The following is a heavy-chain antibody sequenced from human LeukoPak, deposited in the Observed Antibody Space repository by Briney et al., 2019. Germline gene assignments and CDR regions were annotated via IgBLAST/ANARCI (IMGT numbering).Heavy chain of an antibody. CDR1: GFTFSSYA. CDR3: AKDLTDYDSSGLDY. Sequence: AGGSLRLSCAASGFTFSSYAMHWVRQAPGKGLEWVAVISYDGSNKYYADSVKGRFTISRDNSKNTLYLQMNSLRAEDTAVYYCAKDLTDYDSSGLDYWGQGTLVTVSS. V-gene: IGHV3-30*04. CDR2: ISYDGSNK. J-gene: IGHJ4*02. D-gene: IGHD3-22*01.